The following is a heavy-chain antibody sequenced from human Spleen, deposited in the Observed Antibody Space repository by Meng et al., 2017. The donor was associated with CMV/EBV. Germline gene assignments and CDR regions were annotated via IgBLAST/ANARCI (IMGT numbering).Heavy chain of an antibody. J-gene: IGHJ2*01. Sequence: GGYYWSWIRQHPGKGLEWIGYIYYSGSTYYNPSLESRVTISVDTSKNQFYLSLSSVTAADTAVYYCATRHEYCSNSVCIPRYWEFDLWGRGALVTVSS. V-gene: IGHV4-31*02. CDR2: IYYSGST. CDR3: ATRHEYCSNSVCIPRYWEFDL. CDR1: GGYY. D-gene: IGHD2-8*01.